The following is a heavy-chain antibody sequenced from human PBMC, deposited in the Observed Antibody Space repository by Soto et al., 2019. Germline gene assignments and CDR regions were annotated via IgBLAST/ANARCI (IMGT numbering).Heavy chain of an antibody. D-gene: IGHD1-7*01. Sequence: SETLSLTCTVSGGSISSSSYYWGWIRQPPGKGLEWIGSIYYSGSTYYNPSLKSRVTISVDTSKNQFSLKLSSVTAADTAVYYCARHYPTPPQKLNWFDPWGQGTLVTVSS. CDR2: IYYSGST. V-gene: IGHV4-39*01. J-gene: IGHJ5*02. CDR3: ARHYPTPPQKLNWFDP. CDR1: GGSISSSSYY.